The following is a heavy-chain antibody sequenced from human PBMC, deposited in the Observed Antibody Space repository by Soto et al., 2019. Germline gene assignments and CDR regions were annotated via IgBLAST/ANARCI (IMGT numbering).Heavy chain of an antibody. CDR3: ARDSGAKLSSS. CDR1: GGTFSSYR. J-gene: IGHJ4*02. D-gene: IGHD6-13*01. V-gene: IGHV1-69*01. Sequence: QVQLVQSGAEVNKPGSSVKVSCKASGGTFSSYRINWVRQAPGQGLEWVGGIVPIYRTADYAQKFQGRVTITADESARTAYMELRSLKSQDTAVYYCARDSGAKLSSSWGQGTLVTVSS. CDR2: IVPIYRTA.